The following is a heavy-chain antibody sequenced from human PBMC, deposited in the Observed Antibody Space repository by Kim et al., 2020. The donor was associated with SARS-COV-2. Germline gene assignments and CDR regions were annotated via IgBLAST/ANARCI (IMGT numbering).Heavy chain of an antibody. V-gene: IGHV4-31*02. CDR3: ARALDQGFDP. J-gene: IGHJ5*02. CDR2: SS. D-gene: IGHD2-2*01. Sequence: SSSCNPSLKSRVTISVDTSKNQFSLKLSSVTAADTAVYYCARALDQGFDPWGQGTLVTVSS.